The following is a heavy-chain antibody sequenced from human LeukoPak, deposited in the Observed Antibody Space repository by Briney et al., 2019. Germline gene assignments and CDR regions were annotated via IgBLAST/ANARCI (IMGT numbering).Heavy chain of an antibody. Sequence: PSETLSLTCTVSGGSISSSSYYWGWIRQPPGKGLEWIGSIYYSGSTYYNPSLKSRVTISVDTSKNQFSLKLSSVTAADTAVYYCARHPKYYYGSSGYLNLLIVPFGAFDIWGQGTMVTVSS. CDR2: IYYSGST. CDR3: ARHPKYYYGSSGYLNLLIVPFGAFDI. D-gene: IGHD3-22*01. J-gene: IGHJ3*02. V-gene: IGHV4-39*01. CDR1: GGSISSSSYY.